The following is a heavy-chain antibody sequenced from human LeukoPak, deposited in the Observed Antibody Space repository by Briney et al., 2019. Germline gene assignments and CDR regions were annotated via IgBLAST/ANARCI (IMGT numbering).Heavy chain of an antibody. J-gene: IGHJ5*02. Sequence: GGSLRLSCAASGFTFSSYSMNWVRQAPGKGLEWVSSISSSSSYIYYADSVKGRFTISRDNAKNSLYLQMNSLRAEDTAVYYCASLLWFGELSPYNWFDPWGQGTLVTVSS. D-gene: IGHD3-10*01. V-gene: IGHV3-21*01. CDR2: ISSSSSYI. CDR1: GFTFSSYS. CDR3: ASLLWFGELSPYNWFDP.